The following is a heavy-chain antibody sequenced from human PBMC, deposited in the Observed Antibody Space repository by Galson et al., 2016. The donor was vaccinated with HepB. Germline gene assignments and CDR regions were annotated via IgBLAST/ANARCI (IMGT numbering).Heavy chain of an antibody. D-gene: IGHD4-17*01. J-gene: IGHJ5*02. CDR3: ARSGEPS. CDR1: GFTFSSYW. CDR2: INQDGIEK. Sequence: SLRLSCATSGFTFSSYWMTWVRRAPGKGLEWVANINQDGIEKYYVGSVEGRFTISRDNAKKSLYLQMDSLRAEDTAVYYGARSGEPSWGQGTLVTVSS. V-gene: IGHV3-7*01.